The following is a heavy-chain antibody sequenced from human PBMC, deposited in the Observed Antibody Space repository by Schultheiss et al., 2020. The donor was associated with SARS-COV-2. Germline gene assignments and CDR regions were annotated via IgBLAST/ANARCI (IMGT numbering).Heavy chain of an antibody. CDR2: IYTSGNT. D-gene: IGHD2/OR15-2a*01. J-gene: IGHJ4*02. CDR3: AREIDRIAFDS. Sequence: SETLSLTFTVSGGSISSYYWNWIRQPAGQGLEWIGRIYTSGNTNYNPSLKSRVTMSVDTSKNQFSLRLTSVTAADTAVYYCAREIDRIAFDSWGQGTLVTVSS. V-gene: IGHV4-4*07. CDR1: GGSISSYY.